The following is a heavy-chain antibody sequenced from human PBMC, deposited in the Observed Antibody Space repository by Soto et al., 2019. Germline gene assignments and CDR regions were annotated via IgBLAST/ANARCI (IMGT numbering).Heavy chain of an antibody. D-gene: IGHD6-19*01. CDR3: AKADGEQWLIPHLDN. Sequence: EVQLLESGGGVVQPGGSLRLSCEASGFNFKKFAMGWVRQASGEGLEWVSGISCCGGSTSYADSVKGRFSPARDDSKDTLSLQLNSLRVEDTARYYCAKADGEQWLIPHLDNWGQGTLVTVS. J-gene: IGHJ4*02. V-gene: IGHV3-23*01. CDR1: GFNFKKFA. CDR2: ISCCGGST.